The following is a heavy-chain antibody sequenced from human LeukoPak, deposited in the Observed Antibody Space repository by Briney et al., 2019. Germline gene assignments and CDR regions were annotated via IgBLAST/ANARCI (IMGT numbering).Heavy chain of an antibody. CDR3: ARDPVEMANPGICSYFDY. V-gene: IGHV1-69*04. D-gene: IGHD5-24*01. Sequence: SVKVSCKASGGTFNSYAISWVRQAPGQGLEWMGRIIPIFGLANYAQKFQGRVTITADHTTSTAYIELRSLRSEDTAVYYCARDPVEMANPGICSYFDYWGQGTLVTVSS. CDR1: GGTFNSYA. J-gene: IGHJ4*02. CDR2: IIPIFGLA.